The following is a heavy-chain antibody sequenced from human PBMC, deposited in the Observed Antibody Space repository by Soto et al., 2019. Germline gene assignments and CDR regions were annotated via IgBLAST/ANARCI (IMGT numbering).Heavy chain of an antibody. CDR2: IIPIFGTA. Sequence: GASVKVSCKASGGTFSSYAISWVRQAPGQWLEWMGGIIPIFGTANYAQKFQGRVTITADKSTSTAYMELSSLRSEDTAVYYCARWLSRTTPWAYYYYGMDVWGQGTTVTVSS. V-gene: IGHV1-69*06. D-gene: IGHD1-1*01. J-gene: IGHJ6*02. CDR3: ARWLSRTTPWAYYYYGMDV. CDR1: GGTFSSYA.